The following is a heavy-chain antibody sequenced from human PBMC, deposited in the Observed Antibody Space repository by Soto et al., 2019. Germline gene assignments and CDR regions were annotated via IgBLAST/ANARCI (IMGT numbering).Heavy chain of an antibody. CDR2: INPSGGTT. CDR3: ARAMIRPYYFAF. J-gene: IGHJ4*02. Sequence: GASVKVSWKASGYSFTNYYIYWVRLAPGQGLEWMGIINPSGGTTYAQNFQGRVTMTSDTSTTTVYMELSSLRSEDTALYFCARAMIRPYYFAFWGQGTLVTVSS. CDR1: GYSFTNYY. D-gene: IGHD3-16*01. V-gene: IGHV1-46*03.